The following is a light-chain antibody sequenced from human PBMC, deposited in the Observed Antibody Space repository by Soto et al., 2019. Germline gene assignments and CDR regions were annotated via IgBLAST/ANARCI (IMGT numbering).Light chain of an antibody. Sequence: ETVMTQSPATLSVSPGERPTLSCRASQSVSSNLAWYQQKPGQAPRLLIYDASTRATGIPARFSGSGSGTEFTLTLSSLQSADCAGYYCQQYNTWPLTFGPGTTVDIK. V-gene: IGKV3-15*01. J-gene: IGKJ3*01. CDR2: DAS. CDR1: QSVSSN. CDR3: QQYNTWPLT.